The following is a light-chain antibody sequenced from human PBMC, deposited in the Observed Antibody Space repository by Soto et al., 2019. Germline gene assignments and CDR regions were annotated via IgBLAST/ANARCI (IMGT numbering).Light chain of an antibody. Sequence: EIVLTQSPGALSLSPGERATLSCRASQNVRNTYLAWYQQKAGQAPRLLIYAASSRATGIPDRFSGSGSGTDFTLTITGLEPEDFAVYYCQQYGSSPDLITFGPGTKVDIK. CDR2: AAS. CDR1: QNVRNTY. CDR3: QQYGSSPDLIT. J-gene: IGKJ3*01. V-gene: IGKV3-20*01.